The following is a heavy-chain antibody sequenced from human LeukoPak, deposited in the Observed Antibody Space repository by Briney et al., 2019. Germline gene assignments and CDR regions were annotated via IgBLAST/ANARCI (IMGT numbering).Heavy chain of an antibody. CDR2: ISYDGNNK. CDR3: AKDGGYYFDY. D-gene: IGHD6-25*01. V-gene: IGHV3-30-3*01. CDR1: GFTFSSYA. J-gene: IGHJ4*02. Sequence: GGSLRLSCAASGFTFSSYAMHWVRQAPGKGLEWVAVISYDGNNKYYADSLKGRFTISRDNSKNTLYLQMSSLRAEDTAVYYCAKDGGYYFDYWGQGTLVTVSS.